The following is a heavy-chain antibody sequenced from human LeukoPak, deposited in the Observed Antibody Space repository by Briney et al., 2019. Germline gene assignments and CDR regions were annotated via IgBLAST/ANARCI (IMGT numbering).Heavy chain of an antibody. CDR3: ARDSGYDSYGMDV. Sequence: ASVTVSCKSSGYTFTVYYMHWVRQAPGQGLEWMGWINPNTGGTNYAQKYQGRVTMTRETSISTAYMELSRVRSDDTAVYYSARDSGYDSYGMDVWGQGTTVTVSS. J-gene: IGHJ6*02. CDR2: INPNTGGT. CDR1: GYTFTVYY. V-gene: IGHV1-2*02. D-gene: IGHD5-12*01.